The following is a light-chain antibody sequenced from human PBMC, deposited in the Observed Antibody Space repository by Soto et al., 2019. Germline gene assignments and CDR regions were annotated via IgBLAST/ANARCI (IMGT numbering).Light chain of an antibody. Sequence: EIMLTQSPATLSLSPGERATLSFRASQSVSSYLAWYQQKPGQAPRLLIYDASNRASGIPVRFSGSGSGTDFTLTITRLEPEDFAVYYCQEYDDSPPITFGLGTRLEIK. CDR2: DAS. CDR3: QEYDDSPPIT. J-gene: IGKJ5*01. V-gene: IGKV3-11*01. CDR1: QSVSSY.